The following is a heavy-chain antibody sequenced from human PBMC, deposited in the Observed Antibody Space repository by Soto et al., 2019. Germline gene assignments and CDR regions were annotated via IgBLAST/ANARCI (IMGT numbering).Heavy chain of an antibody. V-gene: IGHV3-30*18. Sequence: GGSLRLSCAASGFTFSSYGMHWVRQAPGKGLEWVAVISYDGSNKYYADSVKGRFTISRDNSKNTLYLQMNSLRAEDTAVYYCAKGPPVPLAYCGGDCYPPWFDPWGQGTLVTVSS. J-gene: IGHJ5*02. D-gene: IGHD2-21*02. CDR2: ISYDGSNK. CDR1: GFTFSSYG. CDR3: AKGPPVPLAYCGGDCYPPWFDP.